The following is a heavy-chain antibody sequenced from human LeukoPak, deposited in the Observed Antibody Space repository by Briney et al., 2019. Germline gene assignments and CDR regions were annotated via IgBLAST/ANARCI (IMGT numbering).Heavy chain of an antibody. J-gene: IGHJ4*02. V-gene: IGHV4-59*01. CDR3: ARSQGAYFDY. Sequence: SETLSLTCTVSGDSISRYYWGWIRQPPGKGPECIGYISYSGSTNYNPSLKSRVTISLDTSKNHFSLKLTSVTAADTAVFYCARSQGAYFDYWGQGILVTVSS. CDR2: ISYSGST. CDR1: GDSISRYY.